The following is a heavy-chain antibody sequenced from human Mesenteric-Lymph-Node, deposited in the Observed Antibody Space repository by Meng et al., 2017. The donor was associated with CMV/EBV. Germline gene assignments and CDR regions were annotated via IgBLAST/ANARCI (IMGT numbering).Heavy chain of an antibody. CDR3: ARSQHSNGRYDN. Sequence: KASWFTFINYFFHSLRQAPGQGLEWMGIINPSGGDTSYAQRFQGKVTMTRDMSTTTVFLELTSLRSEDTAAIYYCARSQHSNGRYDNWGQGTLVTVSS. CDR1: WFTFINYF. D-gene: IGHD3-22*01. CDR2: INPSGGDT. V-gene: IGHV1-46*01. J-gene: IGHJ4*02.